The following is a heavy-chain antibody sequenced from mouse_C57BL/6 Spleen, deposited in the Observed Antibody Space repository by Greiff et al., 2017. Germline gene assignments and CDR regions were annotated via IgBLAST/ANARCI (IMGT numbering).Heavy chain of an antibody. CDR2: ISYDGSN. V-gene: IGHV3-6*01. J-gene: IGHJ1*03. Sequence: EESGPGLVKPSQSLSLTCSVTGYSITSGYYWNWIRQFPGNKLEWMGYISYDGSNNYNPSLKNRISITRDTSKNQFFLKLNSVTTEDTATYYCARGDVWGTGTTVTVSS. CDR3: ARGDV. CDR1: GYSITSGYY.